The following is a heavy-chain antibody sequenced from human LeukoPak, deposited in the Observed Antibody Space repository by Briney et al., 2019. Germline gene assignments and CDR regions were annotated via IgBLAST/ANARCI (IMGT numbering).Heavy chain of an antibody. CDR2: IYSGGST. CDR3: ARGPGYYYDSSGYYAI. CDR1: GFTVSSNY. Sequence: PGGSLRLSCAASGFTVSSNYMSWVRQAPGKGLERVSVIYSGGSTYYADSVKGRFTISRDNSKNTLYLQMNSLRAEDTAVYYCARGPGYYYDSSGYYAIWGQGTMVTVSS. J-gene: IGHJ3*02. D-gene: IGHD3-22*01. V-gene: IGHV3-53*01.